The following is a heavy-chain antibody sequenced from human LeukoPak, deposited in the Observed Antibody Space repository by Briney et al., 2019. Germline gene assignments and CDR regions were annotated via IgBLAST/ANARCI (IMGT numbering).Heavy chain of an antibody. CDR3: ATYDYVWGSYRYTPIFDY. D-gene: IGHD3-16*02. CDR1: GFTFSSYA. J-gene: IGHJ4*02. CDR2: ISGSGGST. V-gene: IGHV3-23*01. Sequence: GGSLRLSCAASGFTFSSYAMSWVRQAPGKGLERVSAISGSGGSTYYADSVKGRFTISRDNSKNTLYLQMNSLRAEDTAVYYCATYDYVWGSYRYTPIFDYWGQGTLVTVSS.